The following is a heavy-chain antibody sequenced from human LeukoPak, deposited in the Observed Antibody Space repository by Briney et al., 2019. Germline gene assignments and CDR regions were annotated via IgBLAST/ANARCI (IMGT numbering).Heavy chain of an antibody. CDR2: IYYSGST. D-gene: IGHD3-16*02. Sequence: AETLSLTCTVSGGSISSSRYYWVWIRPPPGKGLEWIGSIYYSGSTYYNPSLKSRVTISVDTSKNQFSLKLSSVTAADTAVYYCAGGLGITFGGVIALNWFDPWGQGTLVTVSS. CDR1: GGSISSSRYY. CDR3: AGGLGITFGGVIALNWFDP. J-gene: IGHJ5*02. V-gene: IGHV4-39*01.